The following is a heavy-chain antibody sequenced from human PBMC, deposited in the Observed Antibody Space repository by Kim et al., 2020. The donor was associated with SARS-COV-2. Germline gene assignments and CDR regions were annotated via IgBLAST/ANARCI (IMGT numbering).Heavy chain of an antibody. J-gene: IGHJ4*02. CDR3: VRGSPIVVVPAAMLRD. V-gene: IGHV3-30*04. Sequence: GGSLRLSCAASGFTFSSYAMHWVRQAPGKGLEWVAVISYDGSNKYYADSVKGRFTISRDNSKNTLYLQMNSLRAEDTAVYYCVRGSPIVVVPAAMLRDWGQETLVTVSS. CDR2: ISYDGSNK. D-gene: IGHD2-2*01. CDR1: GFTFSSYA.